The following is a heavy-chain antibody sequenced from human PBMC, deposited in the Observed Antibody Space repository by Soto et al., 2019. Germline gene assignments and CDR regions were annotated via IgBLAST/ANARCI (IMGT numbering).Heavy chain of an antibody. V-gene: IGHV4-4*02. Sequence: SETLSLTCAVSGDSISSPNWWSWVRQSPGKGLEWLGEIYHNGSTNYNPSLKSRVVISVDKSKNQFSLKLTSVTAADTAVYYCARARGAIFGVVTRNWFDPWGQGTLVTVSS. J-gene: IGHJ5*02. CDR3: ARARGAIFGVVTRNWFDP. CDR1: GDSISSPNW. CDR2: IYHNGST. D-gene: IGHD3-3*01.